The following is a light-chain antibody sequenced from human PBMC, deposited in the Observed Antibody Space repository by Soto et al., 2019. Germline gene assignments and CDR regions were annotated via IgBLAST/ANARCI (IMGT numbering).Light chain of an antibody. J-gene: IGLJ3*02. Sequence: QSVLTRPPSASGTPEERVTISCSGGSSNIGINSVTWYQHLPGTAPKLLIYNSYQRPSGVPDRFSGSKSGTSASLAISGLQPDDDADYYCASWDDSLKALLFGGGTKLTVL. CDR1: SSNIGINS. CDR2: NSY. CDR3: ASWDDSLKALL. V-gene: IGLV1-44*01.